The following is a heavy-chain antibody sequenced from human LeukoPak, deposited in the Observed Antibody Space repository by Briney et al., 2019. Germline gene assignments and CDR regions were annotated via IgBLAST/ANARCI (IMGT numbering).Heavy chain of an antibody. Sequence: GGSLRLSCVASGFTFSSYAMSWVRQAPGKGLEWVSAICVSGGSTYYADSVKGLFTVSRDDFKNTLYLQMNSLRVEDTAVYYCAKDEAPAAGSWNYYYGMDVWGQGTTVTVSS. V-gene: IGHV3-23*01. CDR2: ICVSGGST. J-gene: IGHJ6*02. CDR1: GFTFSSYA. D-gene: IGHD6-13*01. CDR3: AKDEAPAAGSWNYYYGMDV.